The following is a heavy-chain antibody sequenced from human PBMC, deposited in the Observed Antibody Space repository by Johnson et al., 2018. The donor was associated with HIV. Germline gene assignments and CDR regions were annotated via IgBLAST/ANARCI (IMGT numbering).Heavy chain of an antibody. CDR3: AKDGLGFGDELGAFDI. Sequence: VQLVESGGGLVQPGGSLRLSCAASGFTFSSYAMSWVRQAPGKGLEWVSAISGSGGSTYYADSVKGRFTFSRDNSKNTLYLQMNSLSAEDTAVYYCAKDGLGFGDELGAFDIWGQGTMVTVSS. J-gene: IGHJ3*02. CDR2: ISGSGGST. D-gene: IGHD3-10*01. V-gene: IGHV3-23*04. CDR1: GFTFSSYA.